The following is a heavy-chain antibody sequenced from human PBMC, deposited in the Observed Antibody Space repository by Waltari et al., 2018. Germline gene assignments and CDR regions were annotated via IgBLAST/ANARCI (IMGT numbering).Heavy chain of an antibody. D-gene: IGHD2-15*01. CDR2: INHSGST. J-gene: IGHJ6*03. V-gene: IGHV4-34*01. Sequence: QVQLQQWGAGLLKPSATLSLTCAVYGGSFSGYYWSWIRQHPGKGLEWIGEINHSGSTNYNPSLKSRVTISVDTSKNQFSLKLSSVTAADTAVYYCARGLLGDYYYYYYMDVWGKGTTVTVSS. CDR3: ARGLLGDYYYYYYMDV. CDR1: GGSFSGYY.